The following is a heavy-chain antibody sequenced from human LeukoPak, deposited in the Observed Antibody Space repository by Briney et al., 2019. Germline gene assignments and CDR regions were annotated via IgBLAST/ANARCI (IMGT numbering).Heavy chain of an antibody. CDR1: GSSICSYY. Sequence: PSETLSLTCTVSGSSICSYYWSWIRQPPGKGLEWIGYIYYSGSTNYNPSLKSRVTISVDTSKNQFSLKLSSVTAADTAVYYCARGTYGGNPHDAFDIWGQGIMVTVSS. D-gene: IGHD4-23*01. CDR3: ARGTYGGNPHDAFDI. J-gene: IGHJ3*02. CDR2: IYYSGST. V-gene: IGHV4-59*01.